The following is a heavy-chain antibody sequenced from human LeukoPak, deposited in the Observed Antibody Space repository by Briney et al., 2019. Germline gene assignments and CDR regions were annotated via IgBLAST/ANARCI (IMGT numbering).Heavy chain of an antibody. Sequence: GESLKISCKGSGYSFTSYWIGWVRQMPGRGLEWMGIIYPRDSDTIYSPSFQGQVTISADKSISTAYLQWSSLKASATAMYYCARSYDYVWGNYRSIGPYYFDYWGQGTLVTVSS. D-gene: IGHD3-16*02. V-gene: IGHV5-51*01. J-gene: IGHJ4*02. CDR1: GYSFTSYW. CDR3: ARSYDYVWGNYRSIGPYYFDY. CDR2: IYPRDSDT.